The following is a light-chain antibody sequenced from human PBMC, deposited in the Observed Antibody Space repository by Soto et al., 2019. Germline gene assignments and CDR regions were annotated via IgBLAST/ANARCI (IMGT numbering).Light chain of an antibody. CDR3: TSYAGSNNFV. J-gene: IGLJ2*01. CDR2: EVS. CDR1: SSDVGSYNY. Sequence: QSVLTQPPSASGSPGQSVTISCTGTSSDVGSYNYVSWYQQHPGKAPKLMIFEVSKRPSRVPDRFSGSKSGNTASLTVSGLQAEDEADYYCTSYAGSNNFVFGGGTKLTVL. V-gene: IGLV2-8*01.